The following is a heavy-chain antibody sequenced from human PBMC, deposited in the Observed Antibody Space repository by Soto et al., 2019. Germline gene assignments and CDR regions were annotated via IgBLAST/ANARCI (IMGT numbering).Heavy chain of an antibody. CDR3: ARDWEFGY. CDR2: INPSGDST. D-gene: IGHD3-10*01. CDR1: GYTFSSSY. J-gene: IGHJ4*02. Sequence: ASVKVSCKASGYTFSSSYMHWVRQAPGQGLEWMGVINPSGDSTTYAQRFQGRLSMTRDTSTSTLYMELSSLRSEDTAVYYCARDWEFGYWGQGTLVTVS. V-gene: IGHV1-46*01.